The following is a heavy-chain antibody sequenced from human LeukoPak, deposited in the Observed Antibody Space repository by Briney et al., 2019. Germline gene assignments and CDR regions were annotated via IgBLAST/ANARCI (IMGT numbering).Heavy chain of an antibody. Sequence: ASVKVSCKASGYTFTSYYMHWVRQAPGQGLEWMGIINPSGGSTSYAQKFEGRVTMTRDTSTSTVYMVLSSLRSQDTAVYYWASIFGVVIEDYWGQGTLVTVSS. CDR1: GYTFTSYY. CDR3: ASIFGVVIEDY. V-gene: IGHV1-46*03. D-gene: IGHD3-3*01. J-gene: IGHJ4*02. CDR2: INPSGGST.